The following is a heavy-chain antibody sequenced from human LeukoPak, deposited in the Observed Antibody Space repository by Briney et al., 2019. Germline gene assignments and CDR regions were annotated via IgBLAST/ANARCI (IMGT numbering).Heavy chain of an antibody. CDR1: GFTFSSYA. Sequence: GGSLRLSCAASGFTFSSYAMSWVRQAPGKGLEWVSAISGSGGSTYYADYVKGRFTISRDNSKNTLYLQMNSLRAEDTAVYYCAGGYSSSPYYFDYWGQVTLVTVSS. D-gene: IGHD6-13*01. J-gene: IGHJ4*02. CDR2: ISGSGGST. CDR3: AGGYSSSPYYFDY. V-gene: IGHV3-23*01.